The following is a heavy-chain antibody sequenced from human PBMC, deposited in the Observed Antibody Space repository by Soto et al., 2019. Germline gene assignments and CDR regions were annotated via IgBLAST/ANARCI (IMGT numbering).Heavy chain of an antibody. J-gene: IGHJ5*02. CDR3: VIHNFHGISTSCYGFDP. V-gene: IGHV4-30-2*04. D-gene: IGHD2-2*01. Sequence: QHPGKGVEGIGYIYHSWRTYYNPSLKSRVTISVGTSKNQFSLKLSSVTAADTAIYYCVIHNFHGISTSCYGFDPWGQGTLVTVSS. CDR2: IYHSWRT.